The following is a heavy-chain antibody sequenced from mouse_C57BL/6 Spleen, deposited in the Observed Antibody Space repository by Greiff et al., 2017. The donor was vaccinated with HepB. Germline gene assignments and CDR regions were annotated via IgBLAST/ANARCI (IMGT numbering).Heavy chain of an antibody. V-gene: IGHV3-6*01. Sequence: EVQLQESGPGLVKPSQSLSLTCSVTGYSITSGYYWNWIRQFPGNKLEWMGYISYDGSNNYNPSLKNRISITRDTSKNQFFLKLNSVTTEDTATYYCARSGNYLAYWGQGTLVTVSA. J-gene: IGHJ3*01. CDR1: GYSITSGYY. CDR3: ARSGNYLAY. D-gene: IGHD2-1*01. CDR2: ISYDGSN.